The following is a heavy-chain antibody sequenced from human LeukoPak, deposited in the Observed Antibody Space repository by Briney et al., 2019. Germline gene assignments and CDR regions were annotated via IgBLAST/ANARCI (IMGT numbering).Heavy chain of an antibody. J-gene: IGHJ4*02. Sequence: PSETLSLTCTVSVGSITNYYWAWIRQSPGRGLEWIGRIYISGMTHYNPSLESRVTTSVDTSKSQFSLNLSSVTAADTAIYYCARDPFRSSFDYWGQGTLVTVSS. CDR3: ARDPFRSSFDY. CDR1: VGSITNYY. CDR2: IYISGMT. V-gene: IGHV4-4*07. D-gene: IGHD3-3*01.